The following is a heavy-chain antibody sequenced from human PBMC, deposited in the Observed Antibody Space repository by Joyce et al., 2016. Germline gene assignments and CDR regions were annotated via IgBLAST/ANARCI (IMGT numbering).Heavy chain of an antibody. J-gene: IGHJ2*01. Sequence: EVQLVESGGGLVQPGGSLRLSCAASGFTFTYYSMNWVRQAPGKGLEWVSYISDSSSNICSAVSVKGRFTISRDNAKNSLYLQMNSLRDDDTAVYYCARRRIAATGYYFDLWGRGTLVTVSS. CDR2: ISDSSSNI. CDR3: ARRRIAATGYYFDL. D-gene: IGHD6-13*01. CDR1: GFTFTYYS. V-gene: IGHV3-48*02.